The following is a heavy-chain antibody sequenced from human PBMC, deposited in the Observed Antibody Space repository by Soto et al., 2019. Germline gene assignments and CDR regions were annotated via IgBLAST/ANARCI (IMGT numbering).Heavy chain of an antibody. J-gene: IGHJ6*03. Sequence: QVQLVHSGAEVKKPGSSVKVSCEASGGSFMSYTFTWVRQAPGQGLEWVGRIIPIQGRANYALKLQDRVTITADRSTKTVYMELRSMRPADTDVYYCANSLRFVGHAYMDVWGKGATVTVYS. CDR2: IIPIQGRA. V-gene: IGHV1-69*02. CDR1: GGSFMSYT. D-gene: IGHD2-21*01. CDR3: ANSLRFVGHAYMDV.